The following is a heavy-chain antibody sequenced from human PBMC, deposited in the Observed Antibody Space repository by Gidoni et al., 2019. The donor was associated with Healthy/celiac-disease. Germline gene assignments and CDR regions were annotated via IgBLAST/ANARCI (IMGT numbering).Heavy chain of an antibody. CDR1: GGSFSGYY. CDR3: ARWRGDIVVVAGGMDV. Sequence: QVQLQQWGAGLLKPSETLSLTCAVYGGSFSGYYWSWIRQPPGKGLEWIGEINHSGSTNYNPSLKSRVTISVDTSKNQFSLKLSSVTAADTAVYYCARWRGDIVVVAGGMDVWGQGTTVTVSS. CDR2: INHSGST. D-gene: IGHD2-15*01. J-gene: IGHJ6*02. V-gene: IGHV4-34*01.